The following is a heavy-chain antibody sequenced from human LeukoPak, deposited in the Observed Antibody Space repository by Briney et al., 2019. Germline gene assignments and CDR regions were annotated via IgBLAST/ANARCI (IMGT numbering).Heavy chain of an antibody. CDR2: VYTSGST. V-gene: IGHV4-61*02. J-gene: IGHJ4*02. D-gene: IGHD6-6*01. Sequence: SETLSLTCTVSGGSISSGSYYWSWIRQPAGKGLEWIGRVYTSGSTNYNPSLKSRVTISVDTSKNQFSLKLSSVTAADTAVYYCARESFAARWDWDQGTLVTVSS. CDR3: ARESFAARWD. CDR1: GGSISSGSYY.